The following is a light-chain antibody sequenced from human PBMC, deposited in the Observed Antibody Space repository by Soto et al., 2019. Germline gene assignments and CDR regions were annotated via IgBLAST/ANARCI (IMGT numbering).Light chain of an antibody. CDR3: QSYDSSLSGYV. V-gene: IGLV1-40*01. CDR2: GNS. Sequence: QSVLTQPPSVSGAPGQRVTISCTGSSSNIGENYDVHWYQQLPETAPKLLIYGNSNRASGVPDRFSGSKSGTSASLAITGLQAEDEADYYCQSYDSSLSGYVFGTGTKVTVL. J-gene: IGLJ1*01. CDR1: SSNIGENYD.